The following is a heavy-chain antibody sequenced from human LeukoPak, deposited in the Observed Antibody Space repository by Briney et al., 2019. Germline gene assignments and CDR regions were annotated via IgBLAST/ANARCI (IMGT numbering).Heavy chain of an antibody. Sequence: SETLSLTCTVSGGSISSYYWSWIRQPPGKGLEWIGYIYTSGSTNYNPSLKSRVTISVDTSKNQFSLKLSSVTAADTAVYCCASGGVLMVYDYWGQGTLVTVSS. CDR3: ASGGVLMVYDY. CDR2: IYTSGST. D-gene: IGHD2-8*01. J-gene: IGHJ4*02. V-gene: IGHV4-4*09. CDR1: GGSISSYY.